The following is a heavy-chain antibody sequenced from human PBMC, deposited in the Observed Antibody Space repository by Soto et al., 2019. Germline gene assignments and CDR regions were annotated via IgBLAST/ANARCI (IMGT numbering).Heavy chain of an antibody. CDR3: ARENELRFLEWPTNWFDP. J-gene: IGHJ5*02. D-gene: IGHD3-3*01. CDR2: IYYSGST. Sequence: QVQLQESGPGLVKPSQTLSLTCTVSGGSISSGGYYWSWIRQHPGKGLEWIGYIYYSGSTYYNPSLKSRVTISGDTSKNQFSLKLSSVTAADTAVYYCARENELRFLEWPTNWFDPWGQGTLVTVSS. CDR1: GGSISSGGYY. V-gene: IGHV4-31*03.